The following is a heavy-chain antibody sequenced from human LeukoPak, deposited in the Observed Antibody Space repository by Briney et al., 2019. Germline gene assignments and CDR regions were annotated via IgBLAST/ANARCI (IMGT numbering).Heavy chain of an antibody. CDR2: IYHGDIT. J-gene: IGHJ4*02. Sequence: PSETLSLTCEVSGGSDISGAYYWTWLRQPPGRGLEWIGYIYHGDITFYNPSLKSRVTISVDRSKKQFSLKVTSVAAADTAVYYCARYAGLDYYSSGGSYIQPYFFDKWGQGTLVTVSS. D-gene: IGHD3-10*01. V-gene: IGHV4-30-2*01. CDR1: GGSDISGAYY. CDR3: ARYAGLDYYSSGGSYIQPYFFDK.